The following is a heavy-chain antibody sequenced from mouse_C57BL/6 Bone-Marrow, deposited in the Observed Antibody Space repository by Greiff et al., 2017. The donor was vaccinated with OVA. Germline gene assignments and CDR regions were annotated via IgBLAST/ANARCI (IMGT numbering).Heavy chain of an antibody. Sequence: QVQLKQSGAELAKPGASVKLSCKASGYTFTSYWMHWVKQRPGQGLEWIGYINPSSGYTKYNQKFKDKATLTADKSSSTAYMQLSSLAYEDSAVYYGLYDYEGDYWGQGTTLTVSS. J-gene: IGHJ2*01. D-gene: IGHD2-4*01. CDR3: LYDYEGDY. CDR1: GYTFTSYW. CDR2: INPSSGYT. V-gene: IGHV1-7*01.